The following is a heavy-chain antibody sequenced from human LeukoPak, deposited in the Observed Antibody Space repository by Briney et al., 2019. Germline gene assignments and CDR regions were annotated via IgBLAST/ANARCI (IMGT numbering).Heavy chain of an antibody. CDR1: GFTVSSNS. Sequence: GGSLRLSCAASGFTVSSNSMSWVRQAPGKVLEWVSVIHSGGSTYYADSVKGRFTISRDNSKNTLFLQMNSLRAEDTAVYYCARAAAYCSGGSCYFDYWGQGTLVTVSS. V-gene: IGHV3-53*01. CDR2: IHSGGST. CDR3: ARAAAYCSGGSCYFDY. D-gene: IGHD2-15*01. J-gene: IGHJ4*02.